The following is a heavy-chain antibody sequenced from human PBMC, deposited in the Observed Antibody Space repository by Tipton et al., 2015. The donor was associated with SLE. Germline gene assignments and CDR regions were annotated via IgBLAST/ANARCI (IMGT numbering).Heavy chain of an antibody. CDR3: AKDARRTPYYFDY. Sequence: SLRLSCAASGFTFSSYSMNWVRQAPGKGLEWVSSISSSSSYIYYAYSVKGRFTISRDNAKNSLYLQMNSLRAEDTAVYYCAKDARRTPYYFDYWGQGTLVTVSS. V-gene: IGHV3-21*01. CDR1: GFTFSSYS. J-gene: IGHJ4*02. CDR2: ISSSSSYI.